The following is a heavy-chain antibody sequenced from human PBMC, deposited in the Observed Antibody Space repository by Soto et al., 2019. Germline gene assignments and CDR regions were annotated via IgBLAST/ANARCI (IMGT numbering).Heavy chain of an antibody. CDR3: AAWYKTGLDAFDI. CDR2: IYPGDSDT. CDR1: GDTFTNHW. D-gene: IGHD1-20*01. Sequence: PXESLKISFQGSGDTFTNHWIGWVRQIPGKGLEWMGIIYPGDSDTRYSPSFQGQVTLSADKSISTAYLQWSSLKASDTAMYYCAAWYKTGLDAFDIWGQGTLVTVSS. J-gene: IGHJ3*02. V-gene: IGHV5-51*01.